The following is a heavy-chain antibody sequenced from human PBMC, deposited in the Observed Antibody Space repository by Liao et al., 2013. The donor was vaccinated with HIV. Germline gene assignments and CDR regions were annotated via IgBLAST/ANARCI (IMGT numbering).Heavy chain of an antibody. Sequence: QVQLQESGPGLVKPSETLSLTCTVSGGSISTSSYYWGWIRQSPGKGLEWIATIFYTGSIDYNPSLKSRVSISADTSSNHVSLKLTSVTAADTAVYYCARGPXVVVITGYYYYMDVWAKGPRSPSP. D-gene: IGHD3-22*01. CDR2: IFYTGSI. V-gene: IGHV4-39*02. CDR1: GGSISTSSYY. J-gene: IGHJ6*03. CDR3: ARGPXVVVITGYYYYMDV.